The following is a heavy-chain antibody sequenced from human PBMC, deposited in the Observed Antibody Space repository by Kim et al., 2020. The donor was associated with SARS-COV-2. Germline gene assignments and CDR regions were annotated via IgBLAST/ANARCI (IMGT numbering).Heavy chain of an antibody. J-gene: IGHJ3*02. V-gene: IGHV5-51*01. Sequence: RYSPSFQGQVTISADKSISTACLQWSSLKASDTAMYYCARQGVPAAAFDIWGQGTMVTVSS. D-gene: IGHD2-2*01. CDR3: ARQGVPAAAFDI.